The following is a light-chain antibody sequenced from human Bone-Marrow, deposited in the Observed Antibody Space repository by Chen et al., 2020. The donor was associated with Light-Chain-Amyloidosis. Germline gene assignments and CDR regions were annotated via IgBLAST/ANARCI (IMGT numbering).Light chain of an antibody. CDR2: DAS. J-gene: IGKJ2*01. V-gene: IGKV1-5*01. CDR1: QSSSSW. Sequence: DIQMTQPPSTLSASVGDRVTITCRASQSSSSWLAWYQQKPGKAPKLLIYDASSLEGGVPSRFSGSGSGTEFTLTISSLQPDDFATYYCQQYNSYPYTFGQGTKLEIK. CDR3: QQYNSYPYT.